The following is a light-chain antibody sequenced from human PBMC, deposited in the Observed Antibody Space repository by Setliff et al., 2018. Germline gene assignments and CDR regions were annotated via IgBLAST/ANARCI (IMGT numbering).Light chain of an antibody. J-gene: IGLJ3*02. CDR2: DVN. CDR1: SSDVGGYNY. CDR3: SSYAGSNTWV. V-gene: IGLV2-8*01. Sequence: QSALAQPPSASGSPGQSVTISCTGTSSDVGGYNYVSWYQQHPGKAPKFMIFDVNKRPSGVPDRFSGSKSGNTASLTVSGLQAEDEADYYCSSYAGSNTWVFGGGTRSPS.